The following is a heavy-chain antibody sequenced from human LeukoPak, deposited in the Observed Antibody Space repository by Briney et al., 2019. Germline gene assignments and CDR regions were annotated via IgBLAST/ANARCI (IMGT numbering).Heavy chain of an antibody. CDR1: GFSFTNYA. CDR2: VSSSGGST. CDR3: AKLGIAASDY. Sequence: GGSLRLSCAASGFSFTNYAMSWVRQAPGKGLEWVSGVSSSGGSTYYADSVKGRFTISRDNSKNRLYLQMNSLRAEDTAVYYCAKLGIAASDYWGQGTLVTVSS. V-gene: IGHV3-23*01. J-gene: IGHJ4*02. D-gene: IGHD6-13*01.